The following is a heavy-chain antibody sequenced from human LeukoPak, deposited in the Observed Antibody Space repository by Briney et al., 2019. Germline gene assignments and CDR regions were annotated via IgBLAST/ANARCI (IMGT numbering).Heavy chain of an antibody. V-gene: IGHV3-73*01. CDR3: ASPYCSDGVCYPGY. Sequence: GGSLRLSCAASGFTFSGSAMHWVRQASGKGLEWVGRIRSKANSYATAYAASVTGRFTISRDDSKNTAYLQMNSLETEDTAVYYCASPYCSDGVCYPGYWGQGALVTVPS. D-gene: IGHD2-8*01. J-gene: IGHJ4*02. CDR1: GFTFSGSA. CDR2: IRSKANSYAT.